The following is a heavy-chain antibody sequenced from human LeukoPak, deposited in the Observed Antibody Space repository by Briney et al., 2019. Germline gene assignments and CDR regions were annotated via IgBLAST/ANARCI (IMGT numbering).Heavy chain of an antibody. CDR1: GFTFSSYG. CDR3: ARVTFGYGMDV. Sequence: GRSLRLSCAASGFTFSSYGMHWVRQAPGKGLEWVAVIWYDGSNKYYADSVKGRFTISRDNSKSTLYLQMDSLRAEDTAVYYCARVTFGYGMDVWGQGTTVTVSS. D-gene: IGHD3-16*01. CDR2: IWYDGSNK. J-gene: IGHJ6*02. V-gene: IGHV3-33*01.